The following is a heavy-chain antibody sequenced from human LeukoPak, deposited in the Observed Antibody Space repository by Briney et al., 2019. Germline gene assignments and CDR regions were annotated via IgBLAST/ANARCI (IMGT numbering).Heavy chain of an antibody. J-gene: IGHJ4*02. CDR3: ARRSPNYYFDY. V-gene: IGHV3-21*01. CDR1: GFTFNVRW. CDR2: ISSSNNYI. Sequence: PGGSLRLSCVASGFTFNVRWMHWVRQAPGKGLEWVSSISSSNNYIYYADSVKGRFTISRDNAKNSLYLQMNSLRAEDTAVYYCARRSPNYYFDYWGQGTPVTVSS.